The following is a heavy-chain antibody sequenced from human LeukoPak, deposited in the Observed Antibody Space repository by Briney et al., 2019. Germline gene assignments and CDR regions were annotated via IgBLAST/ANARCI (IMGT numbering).Heavy chain of an antibody. CDR3: ARDRCSSTSCYTFDY. D-gene: IGHD2-2*02. V-gene: IGHV1-46*01. Sequence: GASVNVSCKASGYTFTSYYMHWVRQAPGQGLEWMGIINPSGGSTSYAQKFQGRVTMTRDTSTSTVYMELSSLRSEDTAVYYCARDRCSSTSCYTFDYWGQGTLVTVSS. J-gene: IGHJ4*02. CDR2: INPSGGST. CDR1: GYTFTSYY.